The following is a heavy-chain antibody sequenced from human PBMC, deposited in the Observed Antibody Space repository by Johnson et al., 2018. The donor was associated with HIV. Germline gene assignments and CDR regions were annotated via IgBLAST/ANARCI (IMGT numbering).Heavy chain of an antibody. CDR2: INSDGSST. CDR1: GFTFSSYW. J-gene: IGHJ3*02. CDR3: ARPRSIWFGEFIDAFDI. Sequence: VQLVESGGGLVQPGGSLRLSCAASGFTFSSYWMHWVRQAPGKGLVWVSRINSDGSSTSYADSVKGRFTISRDNAKNTLYLQMGSLRPEDMAVYYCARPRSIWFGEFIDAFDIWGQGTMVTVS. V-gene: IGHV3-74*02. D-gene: IGHD3-10*01.